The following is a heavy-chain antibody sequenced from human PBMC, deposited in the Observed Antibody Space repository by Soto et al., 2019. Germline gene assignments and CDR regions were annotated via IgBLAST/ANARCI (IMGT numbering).Heavy chain of an antibody. CDR2: IRGSGDNS. V-gene: IGHV3-23*01. D-gene: IGHD2-8*02. J-gene: IGHJ4*02. CDR3: AECWTGLLALPPGY. CDR1: GGTFISHA. Sequence: VSMRLWYAASGGTFISHASRRIRQAPGKGMAWVSGIRGSGDNSHHAASVRGRFTISRENSKNTLFLQMDNLRVEDTAVYYCAECWTGLLALPPGYRGQGSLVTVSS.